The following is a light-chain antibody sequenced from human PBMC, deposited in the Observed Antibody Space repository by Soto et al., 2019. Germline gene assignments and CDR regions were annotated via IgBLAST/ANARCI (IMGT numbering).Light chain of an antibody. CDR3: QQYGSSGT. CDR1: PSATNNY. J-gene: IGKJ1*01. V-gene: IGKV3-20*01. CDR2: GAS. Sequence: EIVMTQTTGTLNLSPGERANLSCRASPSATNNYVAWYQQKPSQAPRLHDSGASNRATRIPDRFICSGSGTDFTLTVSRLEPGNFAVYYCQQYGSSGTFGQGTKVDNK.